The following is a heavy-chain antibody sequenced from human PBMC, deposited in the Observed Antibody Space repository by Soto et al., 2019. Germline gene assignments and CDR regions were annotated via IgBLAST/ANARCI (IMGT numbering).Heavy chain of an antibody. J-gene: IGHJ4*02. CDR3: ARQVSDSGFFDY. V-gene: IGHV5-51*01. CDR2: IYPGDSDT. Sequence: PGDSLKICCKGSGYSFTNYWIAWVRQMPGKGLEWMGIIYPGDSDTRYSPSFQGQVTISADKSISTAYLQWSSLKASDTAMYYCARQVSDSGFFDYLGQGTLVTVSS. CDR1: GYSFTNYW. D-gene: IGHD3-10*01.